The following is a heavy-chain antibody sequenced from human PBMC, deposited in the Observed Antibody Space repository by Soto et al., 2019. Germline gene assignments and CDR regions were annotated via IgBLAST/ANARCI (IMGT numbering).Heavy chain of an antibody. V-gene: IGHV3-30*18. CDR2: ISYDGSNK. CDR3: AKDQLRGVRGVITYYYGMDV. CDR1: GFTFSSYG. J-gene: IGHJ6*02. D-gene: IGHD3-10*01. Sequence: QVQLVESGGGVVQPGRSLRLSCAASGFTFSSYGMHWVRQAPGKGLEWVAVISYDGSNKYYADSVKGRFTISRDNSXNTVYLQMNSLRAEDTAVYYCAKDQLRGVRGVITYYYGMDVWGQGTTVTVSS.